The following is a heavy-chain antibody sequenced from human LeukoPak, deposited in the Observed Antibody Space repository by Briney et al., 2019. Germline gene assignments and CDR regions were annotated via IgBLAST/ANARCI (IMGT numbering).Heavy chain of an antibody. Sequence: SETLSLTCAVYGGSFSGYYWSWIRQPPGKGLEWTGEINHSGSTNYNPSLKSRVTISVDTSKNQFSLKLSSVTAADTAVYYCARISGYYGYYYYYYMDVWGKGTTVTISS. CDR1: GGSFSGYY. D-gene: IGHD3-22*01. CDR3: ARISGYYGYYYYYYMDV. V-gene: IGHV4-34*01. J-gene: IGHJ6*03. CDR2: INHSGST.